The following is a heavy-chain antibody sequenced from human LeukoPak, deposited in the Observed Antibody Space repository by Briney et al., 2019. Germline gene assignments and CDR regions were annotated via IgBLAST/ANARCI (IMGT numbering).Heavy chain of an antibody. Sequence: ASVKVSCKASGYTFTSYYMHWVRQAPGQGLEWMGWINPNSGGTNYAQKFQGRVTMTRDTSISTAYMELSRLRSDDTAVYYCARDELRCGGDCYSPFWGQGTLVTVSS. CDR3: ARDELRCGGDCYSPF. CDR1: GYTFTSYY. V-gene: IGHV1-2*02. D-gene: IGHD2-21*02. J-gene: IGHJ4*02. CDR2: INPNSGGT.